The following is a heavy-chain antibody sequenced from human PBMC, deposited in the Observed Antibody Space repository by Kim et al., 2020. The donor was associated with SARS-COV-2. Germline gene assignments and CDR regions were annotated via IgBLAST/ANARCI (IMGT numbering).Heavy chain of an antibody. CDR3: ARGGWRPTYDATSFHMLSFDN. J-gene: IGHJ4*02. CDR1: GNTFNNYA. Sequence: SVKVSCKASGNTFNNYAITWVRQAPGQGFEWVGGIIPIFGPGSYARRFEGRVTVNADRSTNTVFLEMRSLRSDDTAVYYCARGGWRPTYDATSFHMLSFDNWGQGTLVTVSS. D-gene: IGHD1-26*01. CDR2: IIPIFGPG. V-gene: IGHV1-69*06.